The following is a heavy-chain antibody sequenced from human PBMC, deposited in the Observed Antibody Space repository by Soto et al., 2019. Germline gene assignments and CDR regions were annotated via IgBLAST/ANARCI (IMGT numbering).Heavy chain of an antibody. CDR2: IIPIFGTA. D-gene: IGHD2-15*01. CDR1: GGTFSSYA. CDR3: ARGEDCSGGSCYGANWFDP. J-gene: IGHJ5*02. Sequence: QVQLMQSGAEVKKPGSSVKVSCKASGGTFSSYAISWVRQAPGQGLEWMGGIIPIFGTANYAQKFQGRVTITADESTSTAYMELSSLRSEDTAVYYCARGEDCSGGSCYGANWFDPWGQGTLVTVSS. V-gene: IGHV1-69*12.